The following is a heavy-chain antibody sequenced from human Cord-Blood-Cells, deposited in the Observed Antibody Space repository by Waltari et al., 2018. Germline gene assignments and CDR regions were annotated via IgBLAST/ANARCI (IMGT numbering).Heavy chain of an antibody. CDR1: GGSISSSSYY. J-gene: IGHJ4*02. CDR3: ARHWVWFGELLYFDY. CDR2: IYYSGST. V-gene: IGHV4-39*01. Sequence: QLQLQESGPGLVKPSETLSLTCTVSGGSISSSSYYWGWIRQPPGKGLEWIGGIYYSGSTYYNPSLKSRVTISVDTSKNQFSRKLSSVTAADTAVYYCARHWVWFGELLYFDYWGQGTLVTVSS. D-gene: IGHD3-10*01.